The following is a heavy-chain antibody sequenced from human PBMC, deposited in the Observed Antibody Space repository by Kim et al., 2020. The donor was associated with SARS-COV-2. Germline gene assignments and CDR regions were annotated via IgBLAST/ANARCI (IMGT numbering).Heavy chain of an antibody. CDR3: ASQPVGATDAFDI. CDR1: GGTFSSYA. D-gene: IGHD1-26*01. Sequence: SVKVSCKASGGTFSSYAISWVRQAPGQGLEWMGRIIPILGIANYAQKFQGRVTITADKSTSTAYMELSSLRSEDTAVYYCASQPVGATDAFDIWGQGTMVTVSS. CDR2: IIPILGIA. J-gene: IGHJ3*02. V-gene: IGHV1-69*04.